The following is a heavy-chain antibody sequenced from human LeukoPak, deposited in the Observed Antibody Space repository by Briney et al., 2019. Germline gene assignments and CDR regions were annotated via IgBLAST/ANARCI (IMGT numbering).Heavy chain of an antibody. CDR2: IIPIFGTA. CDR3: ARGLYSSGWSDRYYFDY. Sequence: ASVKVSCKASGGTFGSYAISWVRQAPGQGLEWMGGIIPIFGTANYAQKFQGRVTITADESTSTAYMELSSLRSEDTAVYYCARGLYSSGWSDRYYFDYWGQGTLVTVSS. V-gene: IGHV1-69*13. CDR1: GGTFGSYA. D-gene: IGHD6-19*01. J-gene: IGHJ4*02.